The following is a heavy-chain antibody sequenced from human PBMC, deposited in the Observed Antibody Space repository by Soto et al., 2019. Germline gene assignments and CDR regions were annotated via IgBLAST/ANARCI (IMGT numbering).Heavy chain of an antibody. CDR3: ATDLTWPNY. CDR2: INQDGSEK. V-gene: IGHV3-7*01. Sequence: EEQLVESGGGLVQPGGSLKLSCVVSQISFSSYWMTWVRQAPGKGLECVANINQDGSEKYYEDSVKGRFTISRDNTKNSLYLHMKTLRDEDTAVYYCATDLTWPNYWGHGTLVAVSS. D-gene: IGHD2-8*01. CDR1: QISFSSYW. J-gene: IGHJ4*01.